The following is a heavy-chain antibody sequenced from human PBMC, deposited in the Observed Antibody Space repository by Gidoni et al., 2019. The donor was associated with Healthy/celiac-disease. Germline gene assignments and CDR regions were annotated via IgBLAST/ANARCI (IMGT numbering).Heavy chain of an antibody. D-gene: IGHD3-22*01. J-gene: IGHJ4*02. V-gene: IGHV4-39*01. CDR2: IFYSGST. Sequence: QLQLQESGPGLVKPSETLSLTCTVSGGSISSSTYYWGWIRQHPGKGREWIGSIFYSGSTYYNPSLKSRVTISVDTSKNQVSLKMSSVTVVDTAVYYCARAAPRGYYDSSAYYSPYFDYWGQGTLVTVSS. CDR3: ARAAPRGYYDSSAYYSPYFDY. CDR1: GGSISSSTYY.